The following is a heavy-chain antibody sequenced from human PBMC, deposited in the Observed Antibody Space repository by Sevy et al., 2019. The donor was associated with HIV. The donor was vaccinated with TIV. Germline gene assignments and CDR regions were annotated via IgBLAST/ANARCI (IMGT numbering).Heavy chain of an antibody. CDR3: AREGVLMGGAIVSYGMDV. J-gene: IGHJ6*02. D-gene: IGHD3-16*02. CDR1: GFSFSRSP. Sequence: GGSLRLSCAASGFSFSRSPMHWVRQAPGKGLEWVAVMSYNGNKKYNGDSVKGRFTISRDDSKNTLYLQMNSLRADDTAVYYCAREGVLMGGAIVSYGMDVWGQGTTVTVSS. CDR2: MSYNGNKK. V-gene: IGHV3-30*04.